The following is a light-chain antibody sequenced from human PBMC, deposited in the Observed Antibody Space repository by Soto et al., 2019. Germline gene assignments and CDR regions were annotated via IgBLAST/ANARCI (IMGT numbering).Light chain of an antibody. V-gene: IGLV2-14*01. CDR3: SSHASSRTLV. Sequence: QSALTQPASVSGSPGQSITISCTGTSVDVGAYNFVSWHQHHPGKAPKLIIYNVCNRPSGVSDRFSGSKSGNTASLTISGLQAEDEADYYCSSHASSRTLVFGLGTKVTVL. J-gene: IGLJ1*01. CDR1: SVDVGAYNF. CDR2: NVC.